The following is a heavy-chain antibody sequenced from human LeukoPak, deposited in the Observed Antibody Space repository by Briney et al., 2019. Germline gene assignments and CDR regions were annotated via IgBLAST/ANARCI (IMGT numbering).Heavy chain of an antibody. CDR2: INPNSGGT. D-gene: IGHD3-22*01. J-gene: IGHJ5*02. V-gene: IGHV1-2*06. CDR1: GYTFTGYY. Sequence: GASVKVSCKASGYTFTGYYMHWVRQAPGQGLEWMGRINPNSGGTNYAQKFQGRVTMTRDTSISTAYMEPSRLRSDDTAVYYCARDGGIDSSGYYFKNWFDPWGQGTLVTVSS. CDR3: ARDGGIDSSGYYFKNWFDP.